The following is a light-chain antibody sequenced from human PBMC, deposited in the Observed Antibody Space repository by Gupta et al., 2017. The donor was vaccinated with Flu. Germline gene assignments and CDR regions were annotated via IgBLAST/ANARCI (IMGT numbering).Light chain of an antibody. Sequence: SSSNSENNYVYWYQQLPGTAPKLLISKNNKRPSGIPGRFTGFKSATSATLAITGLQTGEEADYYCETWDSSLSAWVFGGGTKLTVL. J-gene: IGLJ3*02. CDR3: ETWDSSLSAWV. CDR1: SSNSENNY. CDR2: KNN. V-gene: IGLV1-51*02.